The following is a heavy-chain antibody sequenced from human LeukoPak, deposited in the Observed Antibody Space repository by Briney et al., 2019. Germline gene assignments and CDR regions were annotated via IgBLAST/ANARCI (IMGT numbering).Heavy chain of an antibody. CDR2: MNHSGST. Sequence: SETLSLTCAVYGGSFSGYYWSWIRQPPGKGLEWIGEMNHSGSTNYNPSLKSRVTISVDTSKNQFSLKLSSVTAADTAVYYCARTAAAGTRGNFDYRGQGTLVTVSS. J-gene: IGHJ4*02. V-gene: IGHV4-34*01. D-gene: IGHD6-13*01. CDR3: ARTAAAGTRGNFDY. CDR1: GGSFSGYY.